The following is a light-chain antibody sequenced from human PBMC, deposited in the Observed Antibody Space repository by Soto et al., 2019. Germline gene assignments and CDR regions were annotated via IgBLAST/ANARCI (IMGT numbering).Light chain of an antibody. Sequence: QSVLTQPPSVSAAPGQKVTISCSGSSSNIGIFYVSWYQQVSGTAPKLLIYENDKRPSEIPDRFSASKSGTSATLGITGLQTGDEADYYCGTWDNSLSAMVFGGGTQLTVL. CDR1: SSNIGIFY. CDR2: END. J-gene: IGLJ3*02. V-gene: IGLV1-51*02. CDR3: GTWDNSLSAMV.